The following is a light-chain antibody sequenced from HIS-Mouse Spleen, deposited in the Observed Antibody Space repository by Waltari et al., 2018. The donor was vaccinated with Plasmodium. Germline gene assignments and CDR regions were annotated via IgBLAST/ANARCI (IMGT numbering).Light chain of an antibody. Sequence: SYELTQPPSVSVSPGQTARITCSGDALPKKYAYWYQQKSGQAPVLGIYEASKRPSGIPEGFSGSSSGTMATLTISGAQVEDEADYYCYSTDSSGNHRVFGGGTKLTVL. V-gene: IGLV3-10*01. CDR2: EAS. J-gene: IGLJ3*02. CDR1: ALPKKY. CDR3: YSTDSSGNHRV.